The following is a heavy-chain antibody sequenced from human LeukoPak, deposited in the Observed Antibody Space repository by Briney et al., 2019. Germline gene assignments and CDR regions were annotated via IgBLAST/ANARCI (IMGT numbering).Heavy chain of an antibody. CDR3: AKGQPTRYSSSWYFDY. J-gene: IGHJ4*02. CDR1: GFTFDDYA. V-gene: IGHV3-9*01. Sequence: GRSLRLSCAASGFTFDDYAVHWVRQAPGKGLEWVSGISWNSGSIGYADSVKGRFTISRDNAKNSLYLQMNSLRAEDTALYYCAKGQPTRYSSSWYFDYWGQGTLVTVSS. D-gene: IGHD6-13*01. CDR2: ISWNSGSI.